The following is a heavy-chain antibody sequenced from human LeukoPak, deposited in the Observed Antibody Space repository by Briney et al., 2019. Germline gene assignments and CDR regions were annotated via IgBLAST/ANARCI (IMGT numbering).Heavy chain of an antibody. J-gene: IGHJ6*02. D-gene: IGHD2-2*01. V-gene: IGHV3-23*01. CDR1: GFTFSSYA. Sequence: GGSLRLSCAVSGFTFSSYAMNWVRQAPGKGLEWVSGISGSGAGTYYADSVKGRFTISRDNSKNTLYLQMNSLRAEDTAVYYCATTLGGGVVPAAIIQVGYYYGMDVWGQGTTVTVSS. CDR2: ISGSGAGT. CDR3: ATTLGGGVVPAAIIQVGYYYGMDV.